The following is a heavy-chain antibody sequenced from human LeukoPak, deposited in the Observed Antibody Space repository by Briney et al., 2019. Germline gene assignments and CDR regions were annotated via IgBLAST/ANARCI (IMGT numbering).Heavy chain of an antibody. Sequence: GGSLRLSCAASGFTFSSYGMNWVRQAPGKGLEWVAVIWFDGINKYYADSVKGRFTISRDNSKNTLFLQMNSLRAEDTAVYYCATGATSGSEAFDIWGQGTMVTVSS. CDR3: ATGATSGSEAFDI. D-gene: IGHD1-26*01. CDR1: GFTFSSYG. J-gene: IGHJ3*02. V-gene: IGHV3-33*08. CDR2: IWFDGINK.